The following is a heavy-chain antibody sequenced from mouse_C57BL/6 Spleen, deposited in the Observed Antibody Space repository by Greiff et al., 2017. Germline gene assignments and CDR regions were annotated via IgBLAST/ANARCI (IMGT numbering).Heavy chain of an antibody. CDR2: INPNNGGT. D-gene: IGHD4-1*01. CDR1: GYTFTDYN. J-gene: IGHJ2*01. V-gene: IGHV1-18*01. Sequence: EVQGVESGPELVKPGASVKIPCKASGYTFTDYNMDWVKQSHGKSLEWIGDINPNNGGTIYNQKFKGKATLTVDKSSSTAYMELRSLTSEDTAVYYCARSDWDYFDYWGQGTTLTVSS. CDR3: ARSDWDYFDY.